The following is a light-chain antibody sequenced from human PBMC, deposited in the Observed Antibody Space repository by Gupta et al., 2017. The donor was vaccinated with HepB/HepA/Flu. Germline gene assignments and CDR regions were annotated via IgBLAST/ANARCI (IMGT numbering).Light chain of an antibody. CDR2: YDS. J-gene: IGLJ2*01. Sequence: SYVLTQPPSASVAPGKTARLTCGGNNIGGKSVYWYQQKPGQAPVMVIYYDSDRPSGIPERFSGSNFGNTATLTISRVEAGDEADYFCQVWDSSSVHVVFGGGTKLTVL. CDR1: NIGGKS. V-gene: IGLV3-21*04. CDR3: QVWDSSSVHVV.